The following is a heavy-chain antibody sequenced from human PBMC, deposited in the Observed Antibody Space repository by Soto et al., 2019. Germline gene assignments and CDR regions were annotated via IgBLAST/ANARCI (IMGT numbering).Heavy chain of an antibody. V-gene: IGHV4-4*02. Sequence: QVQLQESGPGLVKPSGTLSLTCAVSGGSISSSNWWSWVRQPPGKGLEWIGEVHHSGRTNYNASLKSRVTTSVDKSKNHFSLSLSSVTAADTAVYYCVTATAGQGYFQEWGQGTLDTVSS. CDR1: GGSISSSNW. J-gene: IGHJ1*01. CDR3: VTATAGQGYFQE. D-gene: IGHD5-18*01. CDR2: VHHSGRT.